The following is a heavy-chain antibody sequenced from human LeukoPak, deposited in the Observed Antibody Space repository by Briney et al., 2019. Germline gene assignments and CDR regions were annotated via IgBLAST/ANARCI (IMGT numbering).Heavy chain of an antibody. CDR1: GFTFSSNA. V-gene: IGHV3-23*01. J-gene: IGHJ4*01. D-gene: IGHD1-26*01. CDR2: ISGTGGAT. Sequence: GGSLRLSCAASGFTFSSNAMCWVRQAPGKGLEWVSLISGTGGATYYADSVKGRLTISRDNSKNTLYLQMNSLRVEDTAVYYCAKDAHSGSYFDYWGQGILVTVSS. CDR3: AKDAHSGSYFDY.